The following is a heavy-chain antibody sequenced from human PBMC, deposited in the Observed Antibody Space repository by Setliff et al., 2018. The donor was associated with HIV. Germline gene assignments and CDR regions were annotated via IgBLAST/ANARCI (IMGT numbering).Heavy chain of an antibody. J-gene: IGHJ6*02. Sequence: GGSLRLSCAASGFTFSSYSMNWVRQAPGKGLEWVSSISSSSSYIYYADSVRGRFTISRDNAKNSLYLQMNSLRAEDTAVYYCARDMYCGGDCYPPIYGMDVWGQGTTVTV. CDR2: ISSSSSYI. D-gene: IGHD2-21*02. V-gene: IGHV3-21*01. CDR1: GFTFSSYS. CDR3: ARDMYCGGDCYPPIYGMDV.